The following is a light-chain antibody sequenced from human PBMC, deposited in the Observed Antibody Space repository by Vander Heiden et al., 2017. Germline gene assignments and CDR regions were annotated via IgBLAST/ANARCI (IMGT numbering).Light chain of an antibody. CDR1: QTISNY. Sequence: GDRVTISCRASQTISNYLNWYQQKPGRAPKLLIYAASSLQSGVPSRFSGSGSGTDFTLTISSLRPEDFATYYCQQSYSAPSTFGQGTKLEIK. V-gene: IGKV1-39*01. CDR3: QQSYSAPST. J-gene: IGKJ2*01. CDR2: AAS.